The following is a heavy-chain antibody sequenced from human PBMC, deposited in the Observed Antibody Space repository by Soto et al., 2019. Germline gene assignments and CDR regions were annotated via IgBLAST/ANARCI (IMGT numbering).Heavy chain of an antibody. Sequence: QVQLQEPGPGLVKPSQTLSLTCTVSGGSISSGGYYWSWIRQHPGKGLEWIGYIYYSGSTYYNPSLKSRVTISVDTSKNQFSLKLSSVTAADTAVYYCARDLGSGYSYGGYFDLWGRGTLVTVSS. V-gene: IGHV4-31*03. CDR3: ARDLGSGYSYGGYFDL. D-gene: IGHD5-18*01. CDR2: IYYSGST. CDR1: GGSISSGGYY. J-gene: IGHJ2*01.